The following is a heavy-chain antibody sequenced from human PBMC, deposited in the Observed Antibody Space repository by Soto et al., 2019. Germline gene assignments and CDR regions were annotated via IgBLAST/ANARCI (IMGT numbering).Heavy chain of an antibody. V-gene: IGHV3-72*01. CDR1: GFTFSDHY. Sequence: EVQLVESGGGLVQPGGSLRLSCATSGFTFSDHYMDWVRQAPGKGLEWVGRTRNKAKSYTTEYAASVTGRFTISRDDSKNSLYLQMNSLKTEDTALYYCASAPRDYDYGVFDYWGQGTLVTVSS. D-gene: IGHD4-17*01. J-gene: IGHJ4*02. CDR3: ASAPRDYDYGVFDY. CDR2: TRNKAKSYTT.